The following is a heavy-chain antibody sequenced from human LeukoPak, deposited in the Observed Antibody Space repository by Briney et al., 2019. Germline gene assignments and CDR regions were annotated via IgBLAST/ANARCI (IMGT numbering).Heavy chain of an antibody. V-gene: IGHV3-13*01. CDR3: VRGGASTWS. CDR1: GFTFSIYD. Sequence: GSLRLSCAASGFTFSIYDMHWVRQVTGKGLEWVSGIDTAGGTYYPDSVKGRFTMSRENAKNSLHLQMNSLRAGDTAVYYCVRGGASTWSWGQGTLVTVSS. J-gene: IGHJ5*02. D-gene: IGHD2-15*01. CDR2: IDTAGGT.